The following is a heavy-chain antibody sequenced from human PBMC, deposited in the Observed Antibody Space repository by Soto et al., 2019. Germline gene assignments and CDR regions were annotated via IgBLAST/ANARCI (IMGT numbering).Heavy chain of an antibody. CDR1: GFTFSSYA. J-gene: IGHJ4*02. V-gene: IGHV3-30-3*01. CDR3: ASKTGGDSSGYYPFY. D-gene: IGHD3-22*01. Sequence: VQLVESGGGVVQPGRSLRLSCAASGFTFSSYAMHWVRQAPGKGLEWVAVISYDGSNKYYADSVKGRFTISRDNSKNTLYLQMNSLRAEDTAVYYCASKTGGDSSGYYPFYWGQGTLVTVSS. CDR2: ISYDGSNK.